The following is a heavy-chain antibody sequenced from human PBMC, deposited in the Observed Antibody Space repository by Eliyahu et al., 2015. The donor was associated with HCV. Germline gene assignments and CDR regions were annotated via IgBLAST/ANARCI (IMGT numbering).Heavy chain of an antibody. CDR3: ARGNGVIVVVITTYWYFDL. V-gene: IGHV4-34*01. Sequence: QVQLQQWGAGLLKPSETLSLTCAVYGGSFSGYYWSWIRQPPGKGLEWIGEINHSGSTNYNPSLKSRVTISVDTSKNQFSLKLSSVTAADTAVYYCARGNGVIVVVITTYWYFDLWGRGTLVTVSS. D-gene: IGHD3-22*01. CDR1: GGSFSGYY. CDR2: INHSGST. J-gene: IGHJ2*01.